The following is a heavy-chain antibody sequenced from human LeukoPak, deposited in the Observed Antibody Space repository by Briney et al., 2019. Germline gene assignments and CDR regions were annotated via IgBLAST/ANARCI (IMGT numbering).Heavy chain of an antibody. CDR1: GYTFTSYG. V-gene: IGHV1-18*01. CDR3: VRDLSIAARRDY. Sequence: ASVKVSCKASGYTFTSYGISWVRQAPGQGLEWMGWISAYNGNTNYAQKLQGRVTMTTDTSTSTAYMELRSLRSDDTPVYYCVRDLSIAARRDYWGQGTLVTVSS. CDR2: ISAYNGNT. J-gene: IGHJ4*02. D-gene: IGHD6-6*01.